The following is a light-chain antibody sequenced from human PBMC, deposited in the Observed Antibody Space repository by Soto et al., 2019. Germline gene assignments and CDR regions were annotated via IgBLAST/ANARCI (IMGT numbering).Light chain of an antibody. V-gene: IGKV3-15*01. CDR1: QSVRSN. Sequence: EIVMTQSPATLSVSPAERATLSCRASQSVRSNFAWYQQRAGQAPRLLIYGASTRATGIPARFSGSGCGTDFTLTISSLQSEDVAVYYCHQYTNWPPMTFGQGTKVDIK. J-gene: IGKJ1*01. CDR2: GAS. CDR3: HQYTNWPPMT.